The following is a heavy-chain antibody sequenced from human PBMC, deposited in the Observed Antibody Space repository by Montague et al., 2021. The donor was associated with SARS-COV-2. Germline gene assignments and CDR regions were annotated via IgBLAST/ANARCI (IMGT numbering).Heavy chain of an antibody. J-gene: IGHJ6*03. Sequence: SETLSLTCTVSGGSVSSSPYYWGWIRQPPGRGLEWVGSISYSGRTYFSPSLKSRLTISVDSSENQFSLRLSSVTAADTAVYYCASSYYYGSGTYAYNYYMDVWGKGTTVTVPS. CDR1: GGSVSSSPYY. CDR3: ASSYYYGSGTYAYNYYMDV. D-gene: IGHD3-10*01. V-gene: IGHV4-39*01. CDR2: ISYSGRT.